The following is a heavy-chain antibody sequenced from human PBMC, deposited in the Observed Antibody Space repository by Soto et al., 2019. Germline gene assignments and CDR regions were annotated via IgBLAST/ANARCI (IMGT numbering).Heavy chain of an antibody. CDR3: ARRSSGWNNWFDP. CDR2: IYYSGST. D-gene: IGHD6-19*01. Sequence: SETLSLTCTVSGGSISSSSYYWGWIRQPPGKGLEWIGSIYYSGSTYYNPSLKSRVTISVDTSKNQFSLKLSSVTAADTAVYYCARRSSGWNNWFDPWGQGTLVTVSS. V-gene: IGHV4-39*01. J-gene: IGHJ5*02. CDR1: GGSISSSSYY.